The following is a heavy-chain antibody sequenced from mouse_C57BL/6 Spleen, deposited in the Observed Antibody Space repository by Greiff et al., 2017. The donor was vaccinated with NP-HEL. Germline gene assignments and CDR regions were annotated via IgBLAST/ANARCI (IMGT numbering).Heavy chain of an antibody. J-gene: IGHJ1*03. CDR3: ASDYYGSSYGYFDV. Sequence: QVHVKQPGAELVKPGASVKLSCKASGYTFTSYWMHWVKQRPGRGLEWIGRIDPNSGGTKYNEKFKSKATLTVDKPSSTAYMQLSSLTSEDSAVYYCASDYYGSSYGYFDVWGTGTTVTVSS. CDR2: IDPNSGGT. D-gene: IGHD1-1*01. V-gene: IGHV1-72*01. CDR1: GYTFTSYW.